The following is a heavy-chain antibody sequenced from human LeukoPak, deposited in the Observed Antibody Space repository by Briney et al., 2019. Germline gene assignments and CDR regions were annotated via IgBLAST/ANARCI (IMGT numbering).Heavy chain of an antibody. D-gene: IGHD5-18*01. CDR3: ARYVDTAMVKGFDY. J-gene: IGHJ4*02. V-gene: IGHV5-51*01. Sequence: GESLKTSCKGSGYSFTSYWIGWVRQIPGKGLGWMGIIYPGDSDTRNSPSIQAQVTISADKSISTAHLQWNSLKASDTAMYYCARYVDTAMVKGFDYWGQGTLVIVSS. CDR1: GYSFTSYW. CDR2: IYPGDSDT.